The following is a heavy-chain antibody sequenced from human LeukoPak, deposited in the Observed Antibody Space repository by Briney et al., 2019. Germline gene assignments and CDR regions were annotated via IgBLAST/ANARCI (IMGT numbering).Heavy chain of an antibody. J-gene: IGHJ4*02. Sequence: PSETLSLTCTVSGGSISSSSYYWGWIRQPPGNGLEWIGSIYYSGSTYYNPSLKSRVTISVDTSKNQFSLKLSSVTAADTAVYYCARFSSSSSYFDYWGQGTLVTVSS. CDR3: ARFSSSSSYFDY. V-gene: IGHV4-39*01. D-gene: IGHD6-13*01. CDR2: IYYSGST. CDR1: GGSISSSSYY.